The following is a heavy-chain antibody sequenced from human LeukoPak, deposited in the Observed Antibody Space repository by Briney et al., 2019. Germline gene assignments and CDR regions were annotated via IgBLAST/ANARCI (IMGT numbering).Heavy chain of an antibody. Sequence: ASVKVSCKASGHTFTGYYMHWVRQAPGQGLEWMGWINPNSGGTNYAQKFQGRVTMTRDTSISTAYMELSRLRSDDTAVYYCARGPGIAAGHNWFDPWGQGTLVTVSS. CDR2: INPNSGGT. V-gene: IGHV1-2*02. CDR3: ARGPGIAAGHNWFDP. J-gene: IGHJ5*02. CDR1: GHTFTGYY. D-gene: IGHD6-13*01.